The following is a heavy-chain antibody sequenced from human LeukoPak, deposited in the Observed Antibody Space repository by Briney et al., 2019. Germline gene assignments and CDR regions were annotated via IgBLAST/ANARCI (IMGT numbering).Heavy chain of an antibody. CDR3: ARGYSYGYYYYYYMDV. D-gene: IGHD5-18*01. V-gene: IGHV4-38-2*02. Sequence: PSETLSLTCTVSGYSISSGYYWGWIWQPPGKGLEWIGSIYHSGSTYYNPSLKSRVTISVDTSKNQFSLKLSSVTAADTAVYYCARGYSYGYYYYYYMDVWGKGTTVTVSS. J-gene: IGHJ6*03. CDR2: IYHSGST. CDR1: GYSISSGYY.